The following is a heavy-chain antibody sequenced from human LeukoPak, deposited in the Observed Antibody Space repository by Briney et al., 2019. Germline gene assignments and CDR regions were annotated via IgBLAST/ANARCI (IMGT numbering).Heavy chain of an antibody. D-gene: IGHD2-8*01. CDR2: IQYDGSNE. Sequence: PGGSLRLSCAASGFTFSSYSMNWVRQAPGKGLEWVAYIQYDGSNEQYADSVKGRFSISRDSSKNILYLQMNSLGAEDTAVYYCAKDRCSNGIGCYYYYMDVWGKGTTVTISS. CDR1: GFTFSSYS. J-gene: IGHJ6*03. CDR3: AKDRCSNGIGCYYYYMDV. V-gene: IGHV3-30*02.